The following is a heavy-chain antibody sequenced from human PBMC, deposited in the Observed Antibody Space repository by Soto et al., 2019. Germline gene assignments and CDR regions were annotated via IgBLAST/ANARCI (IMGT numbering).Heavy chain of an antibody. V-gene: IGHV5-10-1*01. D-gene: IGHD6-13*01. J-gene: IGHJ6*02. Sequence: GESPKISCKGSGYSFTSYWISWVRQMPGKGLEWIERIEPSDSYTNYSPSFQGHVTISADKSISTAYLQWSSLKASDTAMYYCARDVAAARTYYYYYGMDVWGQGTTVTVSS. CDR3: ARDVAAARTYYYYYGMDV. CDR2: IEPSDSYT. CDR1: GYSFTSYW.